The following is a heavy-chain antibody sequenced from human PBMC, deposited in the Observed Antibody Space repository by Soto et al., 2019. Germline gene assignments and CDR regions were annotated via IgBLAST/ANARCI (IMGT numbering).Heavy chain of an antibody. Sequence: QVQLQQWGAGLLKPSETLSLTCAVYGGSFSGYYWSWICQPPGKGLEWIGEINHSGSTNYNPSLKSRVTISVDTSKSQFSLKLSSVTAADTAVYYCARGGTGDRRKEFDYWGQGTLVTVSS. V-gene: IGHV4-34*01. CDR1: GGSFSGYY. CDR2: INHSGST. D-gene: IGHD7-27*01. J-gene: IGHJ4*02. CDR3: ARGGTGDRRKEFDY.